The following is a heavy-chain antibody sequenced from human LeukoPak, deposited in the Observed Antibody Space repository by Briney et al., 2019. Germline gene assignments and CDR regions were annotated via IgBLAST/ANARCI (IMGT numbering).Heavy chain of an antibody. CDR1: GYTFTSYG. CDR2: ISAYNGNT. J-gene: IGHJ3*02. D-gene: IGHD1-26*01. CDR3: ARCGSYCGAGAFDI. V-gene: IGHV1-18*01. Sequence: GASVKVSCKASGYTFTSYGISWVRQAPGQGLEWMGWISAYNGNTNYAQKLQGRVTMTTDTSTSTAYMELRSLRSDDTTVYYCARCGSYCGAGAFDIWGQGTMVTVSS.